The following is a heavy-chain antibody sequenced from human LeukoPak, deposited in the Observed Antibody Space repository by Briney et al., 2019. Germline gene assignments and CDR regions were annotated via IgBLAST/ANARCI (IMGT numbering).Heavy chain of an antibody. V-gene: IGHV5-51*01. CDR1: GYTFTTYW. D-gene: IGHD4-17*01. Sequence: GESLKISCKTSGYTFTTYWIGWVRQMPGKGLEWMAIIYPGDSDTRYRPSFEGQVTISVDRSISTTYLQWRSLKASDTGMYYCARRPYGDYNDWFDSWGQGTPVTVSS. J-gene: IGHJ5*01. CDR2: IYPGDSDT. CDR3: ARRPYGDYNDWFDS.